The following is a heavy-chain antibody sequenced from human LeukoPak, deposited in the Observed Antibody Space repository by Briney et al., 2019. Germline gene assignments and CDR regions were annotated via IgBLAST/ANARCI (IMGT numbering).Heavy chain of an antibody. D-gene: IGHD3-3*01. CDR1: GGSVLSGGYY. CDR3: ARRKGSGYYPTKYYYYMDV. Sequence: SETLSLTCTVSGGSVLSGGYYWSWVRQPAGKGLESIGRIYTGGSTHYNPSLKSRVTMSVDTSKNQFSLNLSSVTAADTAVYYCARRKGSGYYPTKYYYYMDVWGKGTTVTVSS. V-gene: IGHV4-61*02. CDR2: IYTGGST. J-gene: IGHJ6*03.